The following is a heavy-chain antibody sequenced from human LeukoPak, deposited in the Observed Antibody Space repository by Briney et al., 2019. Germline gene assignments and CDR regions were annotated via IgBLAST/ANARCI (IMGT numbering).Heavy chain of an antibody. D-gene: IGHD2-8*01. CDR1: GFTFSSYG. Sequence: GGSLRLSCAASGFTFSSYGMHWVRQAPGKGLEWVAVISYDGSNKYYADSVKGRFTISRDNSKNTLYLQMNSLRAEDTAVYYCAPYCTNGVCYTDRWFDPWGQGTLVTVSS. J-gene: IGHJ5*02. CDR3: APYCTNGVCYTDRWFDP. V-gene: IGHV3-30*03. CDR2: ISYDGSNK.